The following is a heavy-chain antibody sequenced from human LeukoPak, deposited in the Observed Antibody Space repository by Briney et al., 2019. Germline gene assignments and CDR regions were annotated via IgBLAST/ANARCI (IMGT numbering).Heavy chain of an antibody. V-gene: IGHV3-NL1*01. CDR2: IYSGGST. J-gene: IGHJ4*02. CDR1: GFTFSSYG. CDR3: ARGRAYYDSSGYYPYYFDY. Sequence: GGSLRLSCAASGFTFSSYGMHWVRQAPGKGLEWVSVIYSGGSTYYADSVKGRFTISRDNSKNTLYLQMNSLRAEDTAVYYCARGRAYYDSSGYYPYYFDYWGQGTLVTVSS. D-gene: IGHD3-22*01.